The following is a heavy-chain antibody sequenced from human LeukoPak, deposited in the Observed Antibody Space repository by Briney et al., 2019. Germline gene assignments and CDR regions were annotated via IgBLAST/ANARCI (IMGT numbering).Heavy chain of an antibody. CDR1: GYRFTSYW. Sequence: GESLKISCKGSGYRFTSYWIGWVRQMRGKGLEWMGIIYPGDSDTRYSPSFQGQVTISADKSISTAYLQWSSLKASDTAMYYCARAPTQYDFWSGYLLYYFDYWGQGTLVTVSS. CDR3: ARAPTQYDFWSGYLLYYFDY. J-gene: IGHJ4*02. V-gene: IGHV5-51*01. D-gene: IGHD3-3*01. CDR2: IYPGDSDT.